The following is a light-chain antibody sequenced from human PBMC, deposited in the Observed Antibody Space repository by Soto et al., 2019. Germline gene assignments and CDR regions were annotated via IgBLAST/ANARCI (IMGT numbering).Light chain of an antibody. V-gene: IGLV2-8*01. Sequence: QSALTQPPSASGSPGQSITISCAGTSGDLGLYNYVSWFQQHPGEAPKLIIFEVNKRPSGVPDRFSGSKSGNTASLTVSGLQADDEAQYYCSSYAGSNTLIFGGGTKVTVL. CDR1: SGDLGLYNY. CDR2: EVN. CDR3: SSYAGSNTLI. J-gene: IGLJ2*01.